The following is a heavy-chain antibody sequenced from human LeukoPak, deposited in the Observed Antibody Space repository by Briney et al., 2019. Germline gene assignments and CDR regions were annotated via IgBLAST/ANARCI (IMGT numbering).Heavy chain of an antibody. J-gene: IGHJ4*02. CDR3: ARASYYYDGLDY. Sequence: PSETLSLTCTVSGGSISSYYWSWIRQPPGKGLEWIGYVYYSGSANYNPSLKSRVTISVDTSKSQFSLNLTSVTAADTAVYYCARASYYYDGLDYWGQGALVTVSP. CDR1: GGSISSYY. V-gene: IGHV4-59*01. CDR2: VYYSGSA. D-gene: IGHD3-22*01.